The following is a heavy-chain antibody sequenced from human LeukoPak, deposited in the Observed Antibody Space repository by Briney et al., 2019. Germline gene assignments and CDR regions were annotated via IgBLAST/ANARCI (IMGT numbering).Heavy chain of an antibody. CDR1: GGTFSSYA. CDR3: ARERRAVAGYFDY. J-gene: IGHJ4*02. D-gene: IGHD6-19*01. CDR2: IIPIFGTA. Sequence: ASVKVSCKASGGTFSSYAISWVRQAPGQGLEWMGRIIPIFGTANYAQKFQGRVTITTDGSTSTAYMELSSLRSEDTAVYYCARERRAVAGYFDYWGQGTLVTVSS. V-gene: IGHV1-69*05.